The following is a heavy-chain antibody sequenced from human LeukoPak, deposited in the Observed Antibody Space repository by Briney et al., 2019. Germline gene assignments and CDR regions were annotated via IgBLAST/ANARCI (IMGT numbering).Heavy chain of an antibody. CDR3: ARPVGYSYGTDAFDI. CDR1: GFTFSSYS. J-gene: IGHJ3*02. Sequence: GGSLRLSCAASGFTFSSYSMNWVRQAPGKGLEWVSSISSSSSYIYYADSVEGRFTISRDNAKNSLYLQMNSLRAEDTAVYYCARPVGYSYGTDAFDIWGQGTMVTVSS. CDR2: ISSSSSYI. V-gene: IGHV3-21*01. D-gene: IGHD5-18*01.